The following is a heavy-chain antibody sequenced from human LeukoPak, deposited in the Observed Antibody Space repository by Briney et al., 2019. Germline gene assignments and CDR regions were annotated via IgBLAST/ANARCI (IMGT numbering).Heavy chain of an antibody. CDR2: ISYDGSNE. Sequence: PGRSLRLSCAASGFTFSSYVMHWVRQAPGKGLEWVAIISYDGSNEYYADSVKGRFTISRDNSKNTLYLQMNSLRAEDTAVYYCARDPGYNYGFDYWGQGTLVTVSS. V-gene: IGHV3-30*04. CDR3: ARDPGYNYGFDY. J-gene: IGHJ4*02. D-gene: IGHD5-18*01. CDR1: GFTFSSYV.